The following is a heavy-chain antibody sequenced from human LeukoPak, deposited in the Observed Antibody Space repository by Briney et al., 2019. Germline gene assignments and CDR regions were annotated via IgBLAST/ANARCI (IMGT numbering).Heavy chain of an antibody. V-gene: IGHV7-4-1*02. CDR3: ARDRPRLRGYSYGYYYYMDV. J-gene: IGHJ6*03. CDR1: GYTFTSYA. CDR2: INTNTGNP. D-gene: IGHD5-18*01. Sequence: ASVKVSCKASGYTFTSYAMNWVRQAPGQGLEWMGWINTNTGNPTYAQGFTGRFVFSLDTSVSTTYLQISSLKAEDTAVYYCARDRPRLRGYSYGYYYYMDVWGKGTTVTVSS.